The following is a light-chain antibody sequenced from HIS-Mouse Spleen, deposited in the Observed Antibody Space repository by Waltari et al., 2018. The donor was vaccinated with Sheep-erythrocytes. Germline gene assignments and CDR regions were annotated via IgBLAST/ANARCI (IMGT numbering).Light chain of an antibody. Sequence: QSVLTQPPSVSEAPSQRVTISCSGSSSNIGNNAVNWYQQLPGKAPKLLIYYDDRLPSGGPGRFSGSKSGTSASLAISGLQSEDEADYYCAAWDDSLNGYVFGTGTKVTVL. CDR1: SSNIGNNA. CDR3: AAWDDSLNGYV. CDR2: YDD. J-gene: IGLJ1*01. V-gene: IGLV1-36*01.